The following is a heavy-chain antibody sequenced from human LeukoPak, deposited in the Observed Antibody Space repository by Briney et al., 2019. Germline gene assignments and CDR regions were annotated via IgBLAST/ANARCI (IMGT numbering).Heavy chain of an antibody. CDR3: ARSPTVVTPFDY. CDR2: IIPILGIA. V-gene: IGHV1-69*04. J-gene: IGHJ4*02. Sequence: SVKVSCKASGGTFSSYAISWVRQAPGQGLEWMGRIIPILGIANHAQKFQGRVTITADKSTSTAYMELSSLRSEDTAVYYCARSPTVVTPFDYWGQGTLVTVSS. D-gene: IGHD4-17*01. CDR1: GGTFSSYA.